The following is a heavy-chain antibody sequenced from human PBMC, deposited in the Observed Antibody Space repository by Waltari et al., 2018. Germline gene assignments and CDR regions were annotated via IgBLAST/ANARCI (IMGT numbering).Heavy chain of an antibody. CDR1: GGTFSSYA. D-gene: IGHD4-17*01. CDR2: VIPIFGTA. J-gene: IGHJ5*02. CDR3: ARGYYGDYGWFDP. Sequence: QVQLVQSGAEVKKPGSSVKVSCKASGGTFSSYAISWVRQAPGQGLEWMGGVIPIFGTANVAQKCQGIVTITADESTSTAYMELSSLRSEDTAVYYCARGYYGDYGWFDPWGQGTLVTVSS. V-gene: IGHV1-69*01.